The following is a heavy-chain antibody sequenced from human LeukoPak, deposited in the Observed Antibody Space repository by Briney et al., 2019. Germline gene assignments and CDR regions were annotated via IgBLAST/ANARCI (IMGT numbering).Heavy chain of an antibody. CDR3: ARLLHDWFDS. V-gene: IGHV4-59*08. CDR1: GDSINSYC. Sequence: SETLSLTCTVSGDSINSYCWSWIRQPPGKGLEWLGYIYYRGSANYNPSLKSRVTISIDTSKNQFSLKLTSVTAADTAVYYCARLLHDWFDSWGQGTLVTVFS. J-gene: IGHJ5*01. CDR2: IYYRGSA. D-gene: IGHD4-11*01.